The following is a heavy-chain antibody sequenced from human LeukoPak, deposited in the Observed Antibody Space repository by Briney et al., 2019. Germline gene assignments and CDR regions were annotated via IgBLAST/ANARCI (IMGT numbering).Heavy chain of an antibody. CDR1: GGSISSYF. CDR3: ARGSDHYDSSGYRYFDL. J-gene: IGHJ2*01. V-gene: IGHV4-59*01. Sequence: SETLSLTCTVSGGSISSYFWSWLRQPPGKGLEWIGYIYYSGSTNYNPSLKSRVTISVDTSKNQFSLKLSSVTAADTAVDYCARGSDHYDSSGYRYFDLWGRGTLATVSS. CDR2: IYYSGST. D-gene: IGHD3-22*01.